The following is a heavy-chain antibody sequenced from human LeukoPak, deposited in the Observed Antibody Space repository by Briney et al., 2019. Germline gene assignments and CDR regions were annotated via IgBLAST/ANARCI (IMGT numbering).Heavy chain of an antibody. J-gene: IGHJ4*02. CDR2: ISGSGGST. D-gene: IGHD3-22*01. CDR3: AKVTMINDY. Sequence: ASVKVSCAASGFTFSSYAMSWVRQAPGKGLEWVSAISGSGGSTYYADSVKGRFTISRDNSKNTLYLQMNSLRAEDTAVYYCAKVTMINDYWGQGTLVTVSS. CDR1: GFTFSSYA. V-gene: IGHV3-23*01.